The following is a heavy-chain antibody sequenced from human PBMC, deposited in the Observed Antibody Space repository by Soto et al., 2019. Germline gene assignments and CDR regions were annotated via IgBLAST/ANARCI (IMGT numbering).Heavy chain of an antibody. V-gene: IGHV3-23*01. D-gene: IGHD3-3*01. Sequence: GGSLRLSCAASGFTFSSYAMSWVRHAPGKGLEWVSAISGSGGSTYYADSVKGRFTISRDNSKNTLYLQMNSLRAEDTAVYYCAKDLSFGVVIPTYYFDYWGQGTLVTVSS. J-gene: IGHJ4*02. CDR3: AKDLSFGVVIPTYYFDY. CDR1: GFTFSSYA. CDR2: ISGSGGST.